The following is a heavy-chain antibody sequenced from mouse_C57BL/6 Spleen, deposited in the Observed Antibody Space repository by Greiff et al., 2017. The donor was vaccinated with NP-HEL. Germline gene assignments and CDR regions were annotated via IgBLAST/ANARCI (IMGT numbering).Heavy chain of an antibody. V-gene: IGHV7-3*01. D-gene: IGHD1-1*01. CDR1: GFTFTDYY. Sequence: EVQVVESGGGLVQPGGSLSLSCAASGFTFTDYYMSWVRQPPGKALEWLGFIRNKANGYTTEYSASVKGRFTISRDNYQSILYLQMNALRAEDSATYYCARRDYGSREYFDVWGTGTTVTVSS. CDR2: IRNKANGYTT. CDR3: ARRDYGSREYFDV. J-gene: IGHJ1*03.